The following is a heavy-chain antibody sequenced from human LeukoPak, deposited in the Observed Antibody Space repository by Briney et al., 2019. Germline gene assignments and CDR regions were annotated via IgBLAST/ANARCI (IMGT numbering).Heavy chain of an antibody. V-gene: IGHV4-34*01. Sequence: PSETLSLTCAVHGGSFSGSYWTWIRQPPGKGLEWIGEINHSGSTTYNPSLNNRVTISVDTSKNQFSLKLSAVTAADTAVYDCARPRYGSGSLDSWGQGTLVTVSS. D-gene: IGHD3-10*01. CDR2: INHSGST. CDR3: ARPRYGSGSLDS. J-gene: IGHJ4*02. CDR1: GGSFSGSY.